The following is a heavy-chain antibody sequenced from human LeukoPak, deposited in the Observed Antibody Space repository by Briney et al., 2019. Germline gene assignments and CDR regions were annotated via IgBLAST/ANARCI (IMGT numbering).Heavy chain of an antibody. CDR2: ISGDGGST. Sequence: GGSLRLSCAASGFTFSTYAMSRVRQAPGQGLEWVSSISGDGGSTYYAESVKGRFTISRDNSKNTLYLQMNSLRAEDTAVYYCAKRPDCSTTNCFRFEYWGQGTLVTVSS. J-gene: IGHJ4*02. V-gene: IGHV3-23*01. CDR1: GFTFSTYA. CDR3: AKRPDCSTTNCFRFEY. D-gene: IGHD2-2*01.